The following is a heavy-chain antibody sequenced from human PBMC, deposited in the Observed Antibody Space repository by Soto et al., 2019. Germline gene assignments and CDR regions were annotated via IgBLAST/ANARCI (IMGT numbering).Heavy chain of an antibody. CDR2: IYYTGIT. CDR3: ARGATVTQYDY. D-gene: IGHD4-17*01. CDR1: GGSVSGVDYF. V-gene: IGHV4-30-4*02. Sequence: SETLSLTCTVSGGSVSGVDYFWSWIRQSPGKGLEWIGYIYYTGITHLNPSLKSRLTMAVDTSRSQISLKVSSLTAADTAAYYCARGATVTQYDYWGQGTPVTVSS. J-gene: IGHJ4*02.